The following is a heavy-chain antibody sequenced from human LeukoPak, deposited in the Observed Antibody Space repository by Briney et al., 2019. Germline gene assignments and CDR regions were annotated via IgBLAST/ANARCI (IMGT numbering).Heavy chain of an antibody. J-gene: IGHJ4*02. CDR1: GGSMSSGGYY. V-gene: IGHV4-31*03. CDR2: IYYSGST. CDR3: ASSMIYCSSTSCYDY. Sequence: SQTLSLTCIVSGGSMSSGGYYWSWIRQHPGKGLEWIGYIYYSGSTYYNPSLKSRVTISVDTSKNQFSLKLSSMTAADTAVYYCASSMIYCSSTSCYDYWGRGTLVTVSS. D-gene: IGHD2-2*01.